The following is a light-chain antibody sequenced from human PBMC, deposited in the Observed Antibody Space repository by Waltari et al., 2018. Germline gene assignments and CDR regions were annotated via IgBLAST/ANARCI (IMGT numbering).Light chain of an antibody. CDR3: QVWDSTTVL. J-gene: IGLJ2*01. Sequence: SYGLTQPSAVSVSPGQTASITCSGSNLGYKYVSWYQQKPGQSPVLIMYEDHKRPSGIPERFSGSNSGNTTATLTISGTQPMDEADYYCQVWDSTTVLFGGGTKLTVL. V-gene: IGLV3-1*01. CDR2: EDH. CDR1: NLGYKY.